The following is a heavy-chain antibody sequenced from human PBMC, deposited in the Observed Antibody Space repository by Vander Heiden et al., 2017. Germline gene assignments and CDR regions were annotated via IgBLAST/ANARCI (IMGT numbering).Heavy chain of an antibody. CDR1: GIKFDEYA. CDR3: AGRFSSGWYAFDY. CDR2: ITWNSGSI. J-gene: IGHJ4*02. V-gene: IGHV3-9*01. Sequence: EVHLVESGGGLVGPGRSLRLSGEAPGIKFDEYASYWVGQVTGKGLEWVSGITWNSGSIGYADSVKGRFTISRDNAKNSLYLQMNSLRPEDTALYYCAGRFSSGWYAFDYWGQGTLVTVSS. D-gene: IGHD6-19*01.